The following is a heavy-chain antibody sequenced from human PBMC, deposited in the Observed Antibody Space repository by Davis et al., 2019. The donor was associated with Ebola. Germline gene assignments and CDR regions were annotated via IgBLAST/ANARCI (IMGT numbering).Heavy chain of an antibody. Sequence: ASVKVSCKASGYTFTNYGITWVRQAPGQGLEWMGWISGYTGDTKYTQKFQGRVTMTTDTSTNTAYMELRSLRSDDTAVYYCARDRLYCASGDGQVVRCLLSDYWGQGTLVTVSS. CDR3: ARDRLYCASGDGQVVRCLLSDY. CDR1: GYTFTNYG. D-gene: IGHD6-6*01. V-gene: IGHV1-18*04. J-gene: IGHJ4*02. CDR2: ISGYTGDT.